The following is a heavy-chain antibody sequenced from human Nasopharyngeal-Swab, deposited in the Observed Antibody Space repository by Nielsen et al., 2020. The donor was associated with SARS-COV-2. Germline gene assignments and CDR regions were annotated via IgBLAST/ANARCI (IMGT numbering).Heavy chain of an antibody. D-gene: IGHD3-22*01. V-gene: IGHV3-74*01. J-gene: IGHJ4*02. CDR3: ARGPKPYDNSGFLRH. Sequence: VRQAPGKGLVRVSAVSTDGTTTYYAGSERGRFTISRDNAKSTLYMQVSSLTAEETGGEDGARGPKPYDNSGFLRHWGQGIRVTVSS. CDR2: VSTDGTTT.